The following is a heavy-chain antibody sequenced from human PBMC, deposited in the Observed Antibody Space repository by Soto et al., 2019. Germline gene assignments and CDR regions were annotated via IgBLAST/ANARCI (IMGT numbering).Heavy chain of an antibody. D-gene: IGHD6-13*01. J-gene: IGHJ4*02. CDR1: GYTFTSYA. CDR3: ARVSAIAAAGQDY. CDR2: INAGNGNT. Sequence: ASVKVSCKASGYTFTSYAMHWVRQAPGQRLEWMGWINAGNGNTKYSQKFQGRVTITRDTSASTAYMELSSLRSEDTAVYYCARVSAIAAAGQDYWGQGTLVTVSS. V-gene: IGHV1-3*01.